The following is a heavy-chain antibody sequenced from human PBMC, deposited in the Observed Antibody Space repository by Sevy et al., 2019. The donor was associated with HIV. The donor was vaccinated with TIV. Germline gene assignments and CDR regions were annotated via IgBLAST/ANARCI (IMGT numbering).Heavy chain of an antibody. CDR3: TRDLYGSAWFYFDY. Sequence: GGSLRLSCTASGFTFGDYAMSWFRQAPGKGLEWVGFIKTKTYSGTTEYAASVKGRFIISRDDSKNIAYLQMNSLKTEDTAVYYCTRDLYGSAWFYFDYWGQGTLVTVSS. J-gene: IGHJ4*02. V-gene: IGHV3-49*03. D-gene: IGHD6-19*01. CDR1: GFTFGDYA. CDR2: IKTKTYSGTT.